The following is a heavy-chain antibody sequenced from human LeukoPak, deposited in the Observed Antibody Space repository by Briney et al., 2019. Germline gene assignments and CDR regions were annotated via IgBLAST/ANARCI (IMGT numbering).Heavy chain of an antibody. J-gene: IGHJ4*02. CDR3: AREEKSGWFGELYYDY. CDR1: GGTFSSYA. V-gene: IGHV1-18*01. Sequence: ASVKVSCKASGGTFSSYAISWVRQAPGQGLEWMGWISAYSGNTNYAQKLQGRVTMTTDTSTSTACMELRSLRSDDTAVYYCAREEKSGWFGELYYDYWGQGTLVTVSS. D-gene: IGHD3-10*01. CDR2: ISAYSGNT.